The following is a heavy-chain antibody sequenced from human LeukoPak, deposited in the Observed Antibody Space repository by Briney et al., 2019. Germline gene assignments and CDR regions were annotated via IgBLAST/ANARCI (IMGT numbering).Heavy chain of an antibody. CDR1: GDSMSRTSYY. V-gene: IGHV4-39*01. J-gene: IGHJ4*02. D-gene: IGHD1-26*01. CDR2: IYNSGST. Sequence: SETLSLTCTPSGDSMSRTSYYWVWIRQPPGKGLEWIGNIYNSGSTYYNPSLKSRVTISVDISKNQFSLKLSSVTAADTAVYYCARRHGGSSQSDYWGQGTLVTVSS. CDR3: ARRHGGSSQSDY.